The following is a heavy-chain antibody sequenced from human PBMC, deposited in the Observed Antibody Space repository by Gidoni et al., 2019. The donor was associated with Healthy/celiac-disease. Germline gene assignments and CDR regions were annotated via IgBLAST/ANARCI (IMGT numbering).Heavy chain of an antibody. D-gene: IGHD3-16*01. CDR3: AKDMGGLRLGPCFDY. V-gene: IGHV3-9*01. CDR2: ISWNSGSI. Sequence: EVQLVASGGGLVQPGRSLRLSCAASGFTFDDYAMHWVRQAPGKGLEWVSGISWNSGSIGYADSVKGRFTISRDNAKNSLYLQMNSLRAEDTALYYCAKDMGGLRLGPCFDYWGQGTLVTVSS. CDR1: GFTFDDYA. J-gene: IGHJ4*02.